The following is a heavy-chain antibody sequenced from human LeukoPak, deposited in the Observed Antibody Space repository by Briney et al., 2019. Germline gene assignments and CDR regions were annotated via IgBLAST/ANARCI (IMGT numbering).Heavy chain of an antibody. CDR3: AYGSTFTI. Sequence: SQTLSLTCAISGDSVSGNSAAWNWIRQSPSRGLEWLGRTYYRSKWYYDYATSVKGRITINPDTSKNQFSLQLTSMTPEDSAIYYCAYGSTFTIWGQGTVVSVSS. CDR2: TYYRSKWYY. D-gene: IGHD3-10*01. V-gene: IGHV6-1*01. J-gene: IGHJ3*02. CDR1: GDSVSGNSAA.